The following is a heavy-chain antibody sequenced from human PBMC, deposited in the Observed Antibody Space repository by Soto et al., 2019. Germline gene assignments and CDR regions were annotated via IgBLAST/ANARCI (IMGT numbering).Heavy chain of an antibody. CDR2: IIPIFGTA. CDR1: GGTFSSYA. Sequence: SSVKVSCKASGGTFSSYAISWVRQAPGQGLEWMEGIIPIFGTANYAQKFQGRVTITADESTSTAYMELSSLRSEDTAVYYCAKLPMSVGATTSAVDYWGQGTLVTVSS. V-gene: IGHV1-69*13. J-gene: IGHJ4*02. CDR3: AKLPMSVGATTSAVDY. D-gene: IGHD1-26*01.